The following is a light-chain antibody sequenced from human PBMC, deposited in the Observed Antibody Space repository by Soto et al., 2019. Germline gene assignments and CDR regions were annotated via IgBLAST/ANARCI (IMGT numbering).Light chain of an antibody. CDR2: GAS. CDR1: QSVSNNY. V-gene: IGKV3-20*01. Sequence: EIVLTQSPGTLSLSPGERATLSCRASQSVSNNYLAWYQQKPGQAPRRLIFGASGRATGIPDRFSGSGSGTDFTITISRREPEDFAVYYGQQYGTSPTFGQGTKVEIK. CDR3: QQYGTSPT. J-gene: IGKJ1*01.